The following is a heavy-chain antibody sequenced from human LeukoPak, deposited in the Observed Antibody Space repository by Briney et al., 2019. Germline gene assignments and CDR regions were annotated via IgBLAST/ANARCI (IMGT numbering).Heavy chain of an antibody. CDR3: ASNIVVAYDAFDI. CDR1: GYTFTGYY. Sequence: ASVKVSCKASGYTFTGYYMHWVRQAPGQGLEWLGWINPNSGGTNYAQKFQGRVTMTRDTSISTAYMELSRLRSDDTAVYYCASNIVVAYDAFDIWGQGTMVTFSS. V-gene: IGHV1-2*02. D-gene: IGHD2-2*01. J-gene: IGHJ3*02. CDR2: INPNSGGT.